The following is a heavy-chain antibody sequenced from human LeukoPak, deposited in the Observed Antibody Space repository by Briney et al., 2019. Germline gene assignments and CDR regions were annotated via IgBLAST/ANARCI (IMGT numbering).Heavy chain of an antibody. Sequence: SETLSLTCTVSDSSISGHYWSWIRQPPGKGLEWIGYIHSSGSSNYNPSLKSRVTISVDTSKNQFSLKVYSVTAADTAVYYCERYGDGYRYDSWGQGILVTVSS. D-gene: IGHD5-24*01. CDR3: ERYGDGYRYDS. V-gene: IGHV4-59*11. CDR1: DSSISGHY. CDR2: IHSSGSS. J-gene: IGHJ5*01.